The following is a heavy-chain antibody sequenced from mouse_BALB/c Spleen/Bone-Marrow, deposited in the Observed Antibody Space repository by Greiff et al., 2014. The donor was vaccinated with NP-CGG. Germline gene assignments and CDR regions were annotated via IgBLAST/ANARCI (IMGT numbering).Heavy chain of an antibody. V-gene: IGHV3-1*02. CDR2: IHYSGST. D-gene: IGHD2-4*01. Sequence: VQLQQSGPDLVKPSQSLSLTCTVTGYSITSGYSWHWIRQFPGNKLEWMDYIHYSGSTNYNQSLKSRISITRDTSKNQFFLQLNSVTTEDTATYYCARSTMITTVDYWGQGTTLTGSS. J-gene: IGHJ2*01. CDR3: ARSTMITTVDY. CDR1: GYSITSGYS.